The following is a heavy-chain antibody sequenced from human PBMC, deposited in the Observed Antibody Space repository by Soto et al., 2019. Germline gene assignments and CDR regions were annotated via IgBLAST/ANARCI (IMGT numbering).Heavy chain of an antibody. CDR2: INHSGST. V-gene: IGHV4-34*01. D-gene: IGHD2-2*02. J-gene: IGHJ4*02. CDR3: ARGGVVITAIIDY. Sequence: PSETLSLTCAVYGGSFSDYYWSWIRQPPGKGLEWIGEINHSGSTNYNPSLKSRVTISVDTSKNQFSLKLSSVTAADTAVYYCARGGVVITAIIDYWGQGTLVTVS. CDR1: GGSFSDYY.